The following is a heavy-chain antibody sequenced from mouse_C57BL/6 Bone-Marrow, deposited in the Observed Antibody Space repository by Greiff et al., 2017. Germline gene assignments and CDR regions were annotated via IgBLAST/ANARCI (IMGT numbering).Heavy chain of an antibody. CDR3: PTWSFDY. J-gene: IGHJ2*01. CDR2: IDPENGDT. Sequence: EVQLQQSGAELVRPGASVKLSCTASGFNIKDDYMHWVKQRPEQGLEWIGWIDPENGDTEYAPKFQGKATITADTSSNTAYLQLSSLTSADTAVYYCPTWSFDYWGQGTTLTVSS. V-gene: IGHV14-4*01. CDR1: GFNIKDDY.